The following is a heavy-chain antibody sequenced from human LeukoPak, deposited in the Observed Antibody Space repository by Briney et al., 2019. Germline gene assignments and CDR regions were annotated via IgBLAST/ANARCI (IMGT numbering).Heavy chain of an antibody. V-gene: IGHV1-2*02. D-gene: IGHD1-1*01. Sequence: ASVKVSCKASGYTFSGYYIHWVRQAPGQGLEWMEWINPNNGATNYAQKFQGGVTMTRDTSITTTYMELSRLTSDDTAVYYYARYNWNDVVSALDYWGQGTLVTVSS. CDR1: GYTFSGYY. CDR3: ARYNWNDVVSALDY. CDR2: INPNNGAT. J-gene: IGHJ4*02.